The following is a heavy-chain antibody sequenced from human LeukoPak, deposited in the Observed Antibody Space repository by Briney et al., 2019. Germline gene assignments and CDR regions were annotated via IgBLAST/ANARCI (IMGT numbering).Heavy chain of an antibody. CDR3: AGASYDSSGVH. CDR1: GGSISSYY. J-gene: IGHJ4*02. CDR2: IYYSGST. D-gene: IGHD3-22*01. Sequence: PSETLSLTCTVSGGSISSYYWAWIRQPPGKGLEWIGYIYYSGSTNYNPSLKSRVTISVDTSKNQFSLKLSSVTAADTAVYYCAGASYDSSGVHWGQGTLVTVSS. V-gene: IGHV4-59*01.